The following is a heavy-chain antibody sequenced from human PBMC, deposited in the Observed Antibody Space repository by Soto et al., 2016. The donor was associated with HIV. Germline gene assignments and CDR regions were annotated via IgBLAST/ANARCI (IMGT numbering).Heavy chain of an antibody. CDR2: VNSNSGDT. CDR1: GYTFTDYY. D-gene: IGHD5-12*01. V-gene: IGHV1-2*02. Sequence: QVQLVQSGAEVKKPGASVKVYCKTSGYTFTDYYIHWVRQAPGQGLEWMGWVNSNSGDTNYAQKFQGRVTMTRDTSISTAYMELSRLRSDDTAMYYCARLDGLRMGCFDYWGQGTLVTVSS. CDR3: ARLDGLRMGCFDY. J-gene: IGHJ4*02.